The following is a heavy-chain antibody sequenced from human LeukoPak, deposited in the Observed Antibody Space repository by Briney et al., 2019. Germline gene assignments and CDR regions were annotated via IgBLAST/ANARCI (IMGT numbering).Heavy chain of an antibody. D-gene: IGHD3-10*01. CDR1: GGSFSGYY. V-gene: IGHV4-34*01. CDR2: INHSGST. Sequence: SETLSLTCAVYGGSFSGYYWSWIRQPPGKGLEWIGEINHSGSTNYNPSLKSRVTISVDTSKNQFSLKLSSVTAADTAVYYRALAGLWFGEIFPPSFDYWGQGTLVTVSS. CDR3: ALAGLWFGEIFPPSFDY. J-gene: IGHJ4*02.